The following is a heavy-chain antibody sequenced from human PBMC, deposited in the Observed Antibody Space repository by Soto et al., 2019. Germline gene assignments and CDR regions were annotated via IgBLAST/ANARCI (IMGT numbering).Heavy chain of an antibody. CDR3: ATARYSSGAIDY. V-gene: IGHV1-3*01. J-gene: IGHJ4*02. CDR2: INAGNGNT. Sequence: ASVKVSCKASGYTFTSYAIHWVRQAPGQRLEWMGWINAGNGNTKYSQKFQGRVTITRDTSASTAYMELSSLRSEDTAVYYCATARYSSGAIDYWGQGSLVTVSS. CDR1: GYTFTSYA. D-gene: IGHD6-19*01.